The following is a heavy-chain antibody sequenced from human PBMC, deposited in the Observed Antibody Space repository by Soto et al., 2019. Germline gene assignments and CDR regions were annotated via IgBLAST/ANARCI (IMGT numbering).Heavy chain of an antibody. V-gene: IGHV4-4*02. D-gene: IGHD2-15*01. CDR1: GGSISSSNW. Sequence: SETLSLTCAVSGGSISSSNWWSWVRQPPGKGLEWIGEIYHSGSTNYNPSLKSRVTISVDKSKNQFSLKLSSVTAADTAVYYCAGSYCSGGSCPIWERNWFDPWGQGTLVTLSS. CDR2: IYHSGST. CDR3: AGSYCSGGSCPIWERNWFDP. J-gene: IGHJ5*02.